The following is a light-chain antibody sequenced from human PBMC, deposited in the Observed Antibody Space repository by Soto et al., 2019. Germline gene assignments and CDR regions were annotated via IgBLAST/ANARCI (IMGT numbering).Light chain of an antibody. Sequence: QSVLTQPASVSGSPGQSITISCTGTSSDIGGYNYVSWYQQHPGKAPKLMIYDVSYRPSGVSNRFSGSKSGNTASLTISGLQAEDEAAYYCSSYATYSSDVLFGGGTKVTVL. CDR2: DVS. J-gene: IGLJ2*01. CDR3: SSYATYSSDVL. CDR1: SSDIGGYNY. V-gene: IGLV2-14*01.